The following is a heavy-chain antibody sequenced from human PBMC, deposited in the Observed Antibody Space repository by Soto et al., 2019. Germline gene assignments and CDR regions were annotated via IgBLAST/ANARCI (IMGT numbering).Heavy chain of an antibody. V-gene: IGHV3-33*01. Sequence: HPWGSLRLSCAASGFIFSDYGIHWFRQAPGKGLEWVALIWYDGSKKYYADSVKGRFTVSRDNINSTLYLEMNSLRVEDSAVYYCAREGAVAGSQDFWGQGTLVTVSS. D-gene: IGHD6-19*01. CDR2: IWYDGSKK. CDR1: GFIFSDYG. CDR3: AREGAVAGSQDF. J-gene: IGHJ4*02.